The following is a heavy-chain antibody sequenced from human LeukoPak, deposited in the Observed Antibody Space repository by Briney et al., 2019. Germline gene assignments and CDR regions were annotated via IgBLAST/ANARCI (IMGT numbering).Heavy chain of an antibody. V-gene: IGHV4-34*01. CDR2: INHSGST. D-gene: IGHD6-19*01. CDR1: GGSFSGYY. CDR3: ARVGRAQWLTLYNWFVP. J-gene: IGHJ5*02. Sequence: PSETLSLTCAVYGGSFSGYYWSWIRQPPGKGLEWIGEINHSGSTNYNPSLKSRVTISVDTSKNQFSLKLSSVTAADTAVYYCARVGRAQWLTLYNWFVPWGQGTLVTVSS.